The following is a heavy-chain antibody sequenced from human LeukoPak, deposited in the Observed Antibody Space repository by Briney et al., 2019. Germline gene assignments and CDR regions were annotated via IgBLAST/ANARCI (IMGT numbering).Heavy chain of an antibody. CDR3: ARAASSGWYPSIDFQH. Sequence: GASVKVSCKASGYTFTGYYMHWVRQAPGQGLEWMGWINPNSGGTNYAQRLQGRVTMTTDTSTSTAYMELRSLRSDDTAVYYCARAASSGWYPSIDFQHWGQGTLVTVSS. CDR2: INPNSGGT. CDR1: GYTFTGYY. V-gene: IGHV1-2*02. D-gene: IGHD6-19*01. J-gene: IGHJ1*01.